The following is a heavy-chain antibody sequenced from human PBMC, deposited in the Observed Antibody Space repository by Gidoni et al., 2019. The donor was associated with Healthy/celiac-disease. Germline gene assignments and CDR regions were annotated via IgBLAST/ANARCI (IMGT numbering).Heavy chain of an antibody. CDR2: ISAYNCNT. Sequence: QVQLVQSGAQVKKPGASVKVSCHGTGSTFTSYGISWVRQAPGQGLEWMGWISAYNCNTNYAQKLQGRVTMTTDTSTSTAYMELRSLRSDDTAVYYCARRYCSGGSCYTGWFDPWGQGTLVTVSS. D-gene: IGHD2-15*01. V-gene: IGHV1-18*01. CDR3: ARRYCSGGSCYTGWFDP. J-gene: IGHJ5*02. CDR1: GSTFTSYG.